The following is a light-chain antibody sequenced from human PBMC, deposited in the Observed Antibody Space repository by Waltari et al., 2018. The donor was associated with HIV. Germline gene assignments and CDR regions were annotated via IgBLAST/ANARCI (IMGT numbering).Light chain of an antibody. J-gene: IGLJ1*01. Sequence: QSVLTQPPSASGTPGQRVTISCSGSSSNIGRNYVYWHQQHPGTAPKLLIYRNNQRPSGVPYRFSGSKSGTSASLAINGLRSEDEADYYCAAWNDSLSGYVFGTGTKVTV. CDR1: SSNIGRNY. V-gene: IGLV1-47*01. CDR2: RNN. CDR3: AAWNDSLSGYV.